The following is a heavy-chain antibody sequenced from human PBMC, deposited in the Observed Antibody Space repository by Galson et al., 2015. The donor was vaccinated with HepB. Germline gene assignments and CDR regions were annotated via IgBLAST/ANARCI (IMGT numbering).Heavy chain of an antibody. Sequence: SPRLSCAASGFAFSDYSMNWVRQAPGKGPEWVSSISASGTYIYYTDSVKGRFTISRDNARNSLYMQINSLRVEDTAVYYCARSDYGDYSFRVPNPFDIWGQGTTLTVPS. CDR2: ISASGTYI. CDR3: ARSDYGDYSFRVPNPFDI. V-gene: IGHV3-21*01. CDR1: GFAFSDYS. J-gene: IGHJ3*02. D-gene: IGHD4-17*01.